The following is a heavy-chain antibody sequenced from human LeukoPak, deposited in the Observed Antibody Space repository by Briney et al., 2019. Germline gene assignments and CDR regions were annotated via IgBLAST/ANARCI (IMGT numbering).Heavy chain of an antibody. V-gene: IGHV1-2*02. CDR2: INPNSCRT. CDR1: GYTFIGYY. CDR3: XRXGGXSVLLWFGDPPV. J-gene: IGHJ4*02. D-gene: IGHD3-10*01. Sequence: GSVKVSCKESGYTFIGYYMQWVRQAPGEGVEWMGWINPNSCRTNYAQNFQRRVPITRDSSISTAYMELSRLRSEETAVYYCXRXGGXSVLLWFGDPPVWGQGTLVTVSS.